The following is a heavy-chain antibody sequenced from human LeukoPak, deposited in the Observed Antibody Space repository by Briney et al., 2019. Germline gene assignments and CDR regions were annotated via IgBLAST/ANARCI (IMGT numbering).Heavy chain of an antibody. CDR2: ISGSGGST. Sequence: GGSVSLSCLASGFTFSSYAMGWVRPATGKGLEWVSAISGSGGSTYYADSVKGRFTISRDNSKNTLYLQMNSLRAEDSAVYYCANRAQYFDYWGQGTLVTVSS. CDR3: ANRAQYFDY. J-gene: IGHJ4*02. V-gene: IGHV3-23*01. CDR1: GFTFSSYA.